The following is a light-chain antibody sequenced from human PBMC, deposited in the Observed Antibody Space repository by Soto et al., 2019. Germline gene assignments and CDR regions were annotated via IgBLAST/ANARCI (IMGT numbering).Light chain of an antibody. CDR3: QSYDNSLSVYV. Sequence: SVLTQPPSVSGARGQRVTISCTGSSSNIGAHYDVHWYQQLPGTAPKLLIYGNSNRPSGVPDRFSGSKSGTSASLAITGLQAEDEADYYCQSYDNSLSVYVFGTGTKVTVL. J-gene: IGLJ1*01. CDR1: SSNIGAHYD. CDR2: GNS. V-gene: IGLV1-40*01.